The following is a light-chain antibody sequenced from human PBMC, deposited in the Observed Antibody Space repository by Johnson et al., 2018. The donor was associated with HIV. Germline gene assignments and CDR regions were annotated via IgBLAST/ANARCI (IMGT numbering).Light chain of an antibody. CDR1: SSNIGNNY. J-gene: IGLJ1*01. CDR2: DNN. V-gene: IGLV1-51*01. CDR3: GTWDSSLYAYV. Sequence: QSVLTQPPSVSAAPGQKVTISCSGSSSNIGNNYVSWYQQLPGTAPKLVIYDNNKRPSGIPDQFSGSKSGTSATLGITGLQTGDEADYYCGTWDSSLYAYVFGTGTKVTVL.